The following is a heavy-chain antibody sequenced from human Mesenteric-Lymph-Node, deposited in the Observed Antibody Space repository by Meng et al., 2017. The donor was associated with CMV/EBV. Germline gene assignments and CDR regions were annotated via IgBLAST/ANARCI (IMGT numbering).Heavy chain of an antibody. CDR3: ARSIAAAGTHY. Sequence: GSLRLSCAASGFSFTSYAMSWVRQAPGKGLEWVSTISVSGGTTYYADSVKGRLTISRDNAKNSLYLQMNSLRAEDTAVYYCARSIAAAGTHYWGQGTLVTVSS. CDR2: ISVSGGTT. V-gene: IGHV3-23*01. J-gene: IGHJ4*02. D-gene: IGHD6-13*01. CDR1: GFSFTSYA.